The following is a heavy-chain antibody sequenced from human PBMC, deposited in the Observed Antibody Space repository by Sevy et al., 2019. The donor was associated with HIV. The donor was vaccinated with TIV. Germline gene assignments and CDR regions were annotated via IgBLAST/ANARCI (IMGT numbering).Heavy chain of an antibody. CDR3: AREGCTQPHDY. CDR2: FCFGGSKI. Sequence: GGSLRLSCAASGLTFSIYTMSWIRQAPGKGLEWVSPFCFGGSKIYYADSVKGRFTISRDNSRNTVYLQMNSLRADDTAVYYCAREGCTQPHDYWGQRTLVTVSS. J-gene: IGHJ4*02. CDR1: GLTFSIYT. D-gene: IGHD2-8*01. V-gene: IGHV3-23*01.